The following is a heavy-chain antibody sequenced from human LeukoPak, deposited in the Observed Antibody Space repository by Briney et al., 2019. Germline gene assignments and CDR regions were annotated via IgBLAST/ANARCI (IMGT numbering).Heavy chain of an antibody. Sequence: ASVKVSCKASGYTFTGYYMHWVRQAPGQGLEWMGWINPNSGGTNYAQKFQGRVTMTRDTSISTAYMELSRLRSDDTAVYYCATTHSSSFAFDIWGQGTMVTVFS. CDR1: GYTFTGYY. D-gene: IGHD6-6*01. V-gene: IGHV1-2*02. CDR3: ATTHSSSFAFDI. J-gene: IGHJ3*02. CDR2: INPNSGGT.